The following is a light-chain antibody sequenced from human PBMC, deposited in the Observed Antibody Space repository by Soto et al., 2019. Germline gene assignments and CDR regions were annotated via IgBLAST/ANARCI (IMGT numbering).Light chain of an antibody. CDR2: DNN. V-gene: IGLV1-51*01. CDR1: SSNIGNNY. J-gene: IGLJ3*02. Sequence: QSVLTQPPSVSAAPGQKGTISCSGSSSNIGNNYVSWYQQLPGTAPKLLIYDNNKRPSEIPDRFSGSKSGTSATLGITGLQNGDEADYYCGTWDSSLSAGGVFGGGTKLTVL. CDR3: GTWDSSLSAGGV.